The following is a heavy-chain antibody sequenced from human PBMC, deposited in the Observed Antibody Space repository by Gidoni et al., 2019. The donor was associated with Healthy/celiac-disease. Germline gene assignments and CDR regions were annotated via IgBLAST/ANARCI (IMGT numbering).Heavy chain of an antibody. CDR1: GLTFSSYS. J-gene: IGHJ4*02. D-gene: IGHD3-16*01. CDR3: ARVYDGMATRLDY. V-gene: IGHV3-21*01. CDR2: ISSSSSYI. Sequence: EVQLVESGGGLVKPGGSLRLSCAASGLTFSSYSRHWVRQAPGKGLAWVTAISSSSSYIYYADSVKGRFTISRDNAESSLYLQMNSLRAEDTAVYYCARVYDGMATRLDYWGQGTLVTVSS.